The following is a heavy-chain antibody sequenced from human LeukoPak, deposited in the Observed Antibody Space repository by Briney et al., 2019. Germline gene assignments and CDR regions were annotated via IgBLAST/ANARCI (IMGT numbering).Heavy chain of an antibody. J-gene: IGHJ4*02. D-gene: IGHD3-22*01. CDR2: IRYDGSNK. Sequence: GGPLRLSCAASGFTFSSYGMHWVRQAPGKGLEWVAFIRYDGSNKYYADSVKGRFTVSRDNSKNTLYLQMNSLRAEDTAVYYCAKDHYYYDSSGYMSIFSDYWGQGTLVTVSS. V-gene: IGHV3-30*02. CDR3: AKDHYYYDSSGYMSIFSDY. CDR1: GFTFSSYG.